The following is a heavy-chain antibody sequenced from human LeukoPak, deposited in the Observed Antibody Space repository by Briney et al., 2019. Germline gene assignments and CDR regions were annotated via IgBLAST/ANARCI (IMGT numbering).Heavy chain of an antibody. D-gene: IGHD5-12*01. CDR1: GFTFSNYS. Sequence: GGSLRLSCAASGFTFSNYSMNWVRQAPGKGLEWVSYIRSSSSTIYYADSVKGRFTISRDNAKNSLYLQMNSLRAEDTAVYDCARGDGYSGYAGVSYYYYYYMDVWGKGTTVTVSS. V-gene: IGHV3-48*01. J-gene: IGHJ6*03. CDR3: ARGDGYSGYAGVSYYYYYYMDV. CDR2: IRSSSSTI.